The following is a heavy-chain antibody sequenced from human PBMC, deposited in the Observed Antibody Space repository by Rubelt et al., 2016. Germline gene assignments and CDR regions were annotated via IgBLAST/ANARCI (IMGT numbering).Heavy chain of an antibody. Sequence: QVQLQESGPGLLKPSETLSLTCTVSGGSISTYYWSWIRQPPGKGLEWIGNIYYSGSTKYNPSLKSRVTISVDTSKNQFSLKRSSGTAADTAVYYCARGELIVVAHDAFDIWGQGTMVTVSS. CDR3: ARGELIVVAHDAFDI. D-gene: IGHD3-22*01. V-gene: IGHV4-59*12. J-gene: IGHJ3*02. CDR1: GGSISTYY. CDR2: IYYSGST.